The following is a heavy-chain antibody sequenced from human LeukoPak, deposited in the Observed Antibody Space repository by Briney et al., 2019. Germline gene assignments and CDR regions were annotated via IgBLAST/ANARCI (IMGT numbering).Heavy chain of an antibody. Sequence: GGSLRLSCAASGFTFSTYTMNWVRQAPGKGLEWVSCISSSSSYIYYADSVKGRFTISRDNAKNSLYLQMNNLRAEDTAVYYCAGDFGVTHPIFDNWGQGTLVTVSS. J-gene: IGHJ4*02. D-gene: IGHD3-16*01. V-gene: IGHV3-21*01. CDR1: GFTFSTYT. CDR2: ISSSSSYI. CDR3: AGDFGVTHPIFDN.